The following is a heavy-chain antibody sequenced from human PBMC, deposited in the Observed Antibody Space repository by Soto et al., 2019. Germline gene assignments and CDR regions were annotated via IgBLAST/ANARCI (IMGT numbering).Heavy chain of an antibody. Sequence: SVKVSCKASGGTFSSYAISWVRQAPGQGLEWMGGIIPIFGTANYAQKLQGRVTITADKSTSTAYMELSSLRSEDTAVYYCARDTRGITIFGVVITDGMDVWGQGTTVTAP. CDR3: ARDTRGITIFGVVITDGMDV. D-gene: IGHD3-3*01. V-gene: IGHV1-69*06. CDR2: IIPIFGTA. J-gene: IGHJ6*02. CDR1: GGTFSSYA.